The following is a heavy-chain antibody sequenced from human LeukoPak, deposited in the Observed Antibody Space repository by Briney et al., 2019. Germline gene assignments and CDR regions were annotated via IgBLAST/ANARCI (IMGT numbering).Heavy chain of an antibody. J-gene: IGHJ4*02. CDR2: ISGSGGST. V-gene: IGHV3-23*01. Sequence: PGGSLRLSCAASGFTFSSYAMSWVRQAPGKGLEWVSAISGSGGSTYYADSVKGRFTISRDNSKNTLYLQMNSLRAEDTAVYYCAKGQEGIVVVVAAAIDYWGQGTLVTVSS. D-gene: IGHD2-15*01. CDR1: GFTFSSYA. CDR3: AKGQEGIVVVVAAAIDY.